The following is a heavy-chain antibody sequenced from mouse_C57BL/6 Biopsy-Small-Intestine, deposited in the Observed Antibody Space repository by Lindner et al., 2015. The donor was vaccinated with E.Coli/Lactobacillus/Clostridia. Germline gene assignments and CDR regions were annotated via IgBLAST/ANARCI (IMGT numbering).Heavy chain of an antibody. J-gene: IGHJ2*01. Sequence: VQLQESGGGLVQPKGSLKLSCAASGFSFNSYAMNWVRQAPGKGLEWVARIRSKTNNYAAYSADSVKDRFTISRDDSENMLYLQMNNLKTEDSAMYYCVRQSDYGFDYWGQGTTLTVSS. CDR2: IRSKTNNYAA. CDR3: VRQSDYGFDY. V-gene: IGHV10-1*01. CDR1: GFSFNSYA. D-gene: IGHD2-4*01.